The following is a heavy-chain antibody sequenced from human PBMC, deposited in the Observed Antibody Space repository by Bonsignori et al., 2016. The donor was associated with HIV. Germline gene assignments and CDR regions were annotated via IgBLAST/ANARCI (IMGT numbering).Heavy chain of an antibody. Sequence: QVQLVQSGAEAKKPGSLVKVSCKASGGVFGTYAIGWVRQAPAQGLEWMGGIVPAFGTIKYAQKFQGRVTITADASTNIAYMELRSLKSEDTAVYFCARIFGNSASVTYYYGMDVWGQ. CDR1: GGVFGTYA. CDR2: IVPAFGTI. V-gene: IGHV1-69*01. CDR3: ARIFGNSASVTYYYGMDV. D-gene: IGHD4-23*01. J-gene: IGHJ6*02.